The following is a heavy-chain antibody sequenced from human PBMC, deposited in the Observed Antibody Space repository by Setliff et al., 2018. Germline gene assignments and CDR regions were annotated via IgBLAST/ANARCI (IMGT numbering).Heavy chain of an antibody. Sequence: ASVKVSCKASGGTFTSYDINWVRQATGQGLEWMGIINPSGGSTSYAQKFQGRVTMTRDTSTSTVYMELSSLRSEDTAVYYCARAGNYNFWSGYPPYYYYYGMDVWGQGTTVTVSS. D-gene: IGHD3-3*01. V-gene: IGHV1-46*01. CDR2: INPSGGST. J-gene: IGHJ6*02. CDR3: ARAGNYNFWSGYPPYYYYYGMDV. CDR1: GGTFTSYD.